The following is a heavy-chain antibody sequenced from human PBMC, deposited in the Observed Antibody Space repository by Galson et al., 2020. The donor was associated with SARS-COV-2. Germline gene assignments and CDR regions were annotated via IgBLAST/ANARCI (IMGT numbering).Heavy chain of an antibody. D-gene: IGHD3-22*01. V-gene: IGHV3-53*01. CDR2: IYSAGST. J-gene: IGHJ4*02. CDR3: AIYCDSSTYCRGVY. CDR1: GFSVSSNY. Sequence: GESLKISCADSGFSVSSNYMSWVRQAPGKGLEWVSVIYSAGSTYYADSVKGRFTITRDISKNTLYLQMNSLRAEDTAVYYCAIYCDSSTYCRGVYWGQGTLVSVSS.